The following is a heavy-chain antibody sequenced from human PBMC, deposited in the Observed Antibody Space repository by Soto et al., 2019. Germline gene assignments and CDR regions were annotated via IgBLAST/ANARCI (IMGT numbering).Heavy chain of an antibody. CDR1: GGSISSYY. D-gene: IGHD6-13*01. Sequence: PSETLSLTCTVSGGSISSYYWSWIRQPPGKGLEWIGYIYYSGSTNYNPSLKSRVTISVDTSKNQFSLKLSSVTAADTAVYYCARRGEAAAGSSNWFDPWGQGTLVTVS. CDR3: ARRGEAAAGSSNWFDP. J-gene: IGHJ5*02. CDR2: IYYSGST. V-gene: IGHV4-59*08.